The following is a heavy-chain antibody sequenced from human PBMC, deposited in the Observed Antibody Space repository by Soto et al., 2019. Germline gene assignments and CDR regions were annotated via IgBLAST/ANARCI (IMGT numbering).Heavy chain of an antibody. CDR1: GYTFTSYY. D-gene: IGHD3-22*01. J-gene: IGHJ6*02. CDR2: INPSGGST. CDR3: ARDYSTEANNIITYYYDSRPYYGMDV. V-gene: IGHV1-46*01. Sequence: GASVKVSCKASGYTFTSYYMHWVRQAPGQGLEWMGIINPSGGSTSYAQKFQGRVTMTRDTSTSTVYMELSSLRSEDTAVYYCARDYSTEANNIITYYYDSRPYYGMDVWGQGTTVTVSS.